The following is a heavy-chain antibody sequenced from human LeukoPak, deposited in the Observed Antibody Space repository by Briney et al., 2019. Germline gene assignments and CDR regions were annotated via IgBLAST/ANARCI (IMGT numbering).Heavy chain of an antibody. Sequence: ASVKVSCKASGYTFTGYYMHWVRQAPGQGLEWMGWINPNTGDINYAQKFQGRVTMTRDMSINTAYMELGRLRFDDTAVYYCARDLHWGPDYWGQGTLVTVSS. CDR1: GYTFTGYY. CDR3: ARDLHWGPDY. D-gene: IGHD7-27*01. CDR2: INPNTGDI. J-gene: IGHJ4*02. V-gene: IGHV1-2*02.